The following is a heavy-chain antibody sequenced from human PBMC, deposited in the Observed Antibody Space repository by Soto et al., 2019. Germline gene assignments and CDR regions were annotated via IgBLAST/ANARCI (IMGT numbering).Heavy chain of an antibody. J-gene: IGHJ6*03. CDR2: ISSNGGST. V-gene: IGHV3-64*01. CDR3: ARDGGDCSGGSCYLPMIYYYYYMDV. D-gene: IGHD2-15*01. CDR1: GFTFSSYA. Sequence: EVQLVESGGGLVQPGGSLRLSCAASGFTFSSYAMHWVRQAPGKGLEYVSAISSNGGSTYYANSVKGRFTISRDNSKNTLYLQMGSMRAEDMAVYYCARDGGDCSGGSCYLPMIYYYYYMDVWGKGTTVTVSS.